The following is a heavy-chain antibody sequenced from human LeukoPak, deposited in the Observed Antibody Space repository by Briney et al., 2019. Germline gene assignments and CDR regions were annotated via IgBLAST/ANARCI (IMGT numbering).Heavy chain of an antibody. CDR3: AAPYCGGDCYRLAFDI. V-gene: IGHV3-30*03. D-gene: IGHD2-21*02. CDR2: ISYDGSNK. Sequence: GGSVRLSCAASGFTFSSYGMHWVRQAPGKGLEWVAVISYDGSNKYYADSVKGRFTISRDNSKNTLYLQMNSLRAEDTAVYYCAAPYCGGDCYRLAFDIWGQGTMVAVSS. CDR1: GFTFSSYG. J-gene: IGHJ3*02.